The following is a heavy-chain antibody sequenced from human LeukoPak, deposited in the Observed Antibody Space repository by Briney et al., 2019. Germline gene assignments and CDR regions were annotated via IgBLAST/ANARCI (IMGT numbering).Heavy chain of an antibody. CDR2: ISSSGSTI. V-gene: IGHV3-48*03. J-gene: IGHJ5*02. CDR3: ARDGVGNHGDYVLGGNWFDP. D-gene: IGHD4-17*01. CDR1: GFTFSSYE. Sequence: PGGSLRLSCAASGFTFSSYEMNWGRQAPGKGLEWVSYISSSGSTIYYADSVKGRFTISRDNAKNSLYLQMNSLRAEDTAVYYCARDGVGNHGDYVLGGNWFDPWGQGTLVTVSS.